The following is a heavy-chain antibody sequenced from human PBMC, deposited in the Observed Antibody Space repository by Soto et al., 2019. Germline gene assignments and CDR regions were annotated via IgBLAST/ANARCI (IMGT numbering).Heavy chain of an antibody. Sequence: SETLSLTCTVSGGSISSSSYYWGWIRQPPGKGLEWIGSIYSSGSTFYNSSLKSPVTISVDASKNQFSLKLSSVTAADTAVYYCARERPDGSRLDPWGQGTLVTVSS. D-gene: IGHD6-13*01. CDR3: ARERPDGSRLDP. J-gene: IGHJ5*02. CDR2: IYSSGST. V-gene: IGHV4-39*02. CDR1: GGSISSSSYY.